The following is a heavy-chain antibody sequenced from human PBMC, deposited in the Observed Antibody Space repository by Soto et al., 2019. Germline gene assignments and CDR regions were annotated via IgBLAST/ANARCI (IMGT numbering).Heavy chain of an antibody. D-gene: IGHD5-12*01. CDR3: ARAQHPDIVATRTPGPYLFNYGMDV. CDR1: GYTFTSYA. V-gene: IGHV1-3*01. CDR2: INAGNGNT. J-gene: IGHJ6*02. Sequence: ASVKVSCTASGYTFTSYAMHWVRQAPGQRLEWMGWINAGNGNTKYSQKFQGRVTTTRDTSASTAYMELSSLRSEDTAVYYCARAQHPDIVATRTPGPYLFNYGMDVWGQGTTVTVSS.